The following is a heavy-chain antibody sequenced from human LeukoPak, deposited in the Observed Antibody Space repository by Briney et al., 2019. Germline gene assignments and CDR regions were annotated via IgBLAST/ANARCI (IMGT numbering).Heavy chain of an antibody. D-gene: IGHD4-17*01. V-gene: IGHV4-59*08. CDR1: GGSISSYY. J-gene: IGHJ4*02. CDR2: IYYSGST. Sequence: SETLSLTCTVSGGSISSYYWSWIRQPPGKELEWIGYIYYSGSTNYNPSLKSRVSISVDTSESQFSLILRSVTAADTAVYYCATLDFRDGDYVFWYWGQGTLVTVSS. CDR3: ATLDFRDGDYVFWY.